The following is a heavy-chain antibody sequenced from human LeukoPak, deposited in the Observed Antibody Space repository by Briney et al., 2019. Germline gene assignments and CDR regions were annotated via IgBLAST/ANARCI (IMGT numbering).Heavy chain of an antibody. V-gene: IGHV3-30-3*01. Sequence: GGSLRLSCAASGFTFSSYAMHWVRQAPGKGLEWVAVISYDGSNKYYADSVKGRFTISRDNSKNTLYLQMNSLRAEDTAVYYCARSSGYYYDSSGYYCDYWSQGTLVTVSS. CDR1: GFTFSSYA. D-gene: IGHD3-22*01. CDR3: ARSSGYYYDSSGYYCDY. CDR2: ISYDGSNK. J-gene: IGHJ4*02.